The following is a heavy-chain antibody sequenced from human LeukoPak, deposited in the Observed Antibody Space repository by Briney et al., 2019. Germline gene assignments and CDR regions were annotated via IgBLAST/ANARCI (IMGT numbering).Heavy chain of an antibody. D-gene: IGHD6-13*01. Sequence: PSETLSLTCAVYGGSFSGYYWSWIRQPPGKGLEWIGEINHSGSTNYNPSLKSRVTISVDTSKNQFSLKLSSVTAADTAVYYCATVAAAPGGVYYYYMDVWGKGTTVTVSS. CDR2: INHSGST. CDR3: ATVAAAPGGVYYYYMDV. J-gene: IGHJ6*03. CDR1: GGSFSGYY. V-gene: IGHV4-34*01.